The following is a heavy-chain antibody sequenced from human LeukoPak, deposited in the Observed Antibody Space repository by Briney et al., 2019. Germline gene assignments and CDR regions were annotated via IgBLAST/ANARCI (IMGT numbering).Heavy chain of an antibody. D-gene: IGHD1-1*01. CDR2: IWSDGSNK. Sequence: AGGSLGLSCAASGFTFSTYGMHWVRQAPGKGLEWVAIIWSDGSNKYYTDSVKGRFTISRDNSKNTLYLQMNSLRAEDTAVYYCAKAGTTLRTYNWLDPWGQGTLVTVSS. CDR1: GFTFSTYG. J-gene: IGHJ5*02. CDR3: AKAGTTLRTYNWLDP. V-gene: IGHV3-33*06.